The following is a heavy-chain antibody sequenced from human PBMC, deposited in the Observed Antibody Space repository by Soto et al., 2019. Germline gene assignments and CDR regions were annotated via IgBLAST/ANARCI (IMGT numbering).Heavy chain of an antibody. Sequence: QLQLQESGSGLVKPSQTLSLTCAVSGGSISSGGYSWSWIRQPPGKGLEWIGYIYHSGSTYYNPSLKTRVTVSVDRSKPHFPPKLCSVTPADPAPSCWSSLPPPWGPGTLVTVPS. CDR2: IYHSGST. CDR1: GGSISSGGYS. CDR3: SSLPPP. J-gene: IGHJ1*01. V-gene: IGHV4-30-2*01.